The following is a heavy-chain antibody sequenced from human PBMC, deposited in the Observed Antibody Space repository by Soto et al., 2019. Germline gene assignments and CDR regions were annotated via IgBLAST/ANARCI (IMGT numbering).Heavy chain of an antibody. CDR3: ASPALRPTYYYYGMDV. V-gene: IGHV1-2*02. J-gene: IGHJ6*02. Sequence: QVQRVQSGAEVKKPGASVKVSCKASGYTFSDYYMHWVRQAPGQGLEWMGWINPNSGGTNYAQKFQGRVTITADKPTSTAYMELSSLRSEDTAVYYCASPALRPTYYYYGMDVWGQGTTVTVSS. CDR1: GYTFSDYY. D-gene: IGHD4-17*01. CDR2: INPNSGGT.